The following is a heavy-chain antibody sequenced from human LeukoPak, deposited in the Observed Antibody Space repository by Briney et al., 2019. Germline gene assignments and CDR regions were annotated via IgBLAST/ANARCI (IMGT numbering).Heavy chain of an antibody. CDR3: ARDPDRDGMDV. Sequence: PGRSLRLSCAASGFTFSSYGMHWVRQAPGKGLEWVAVIWYDGSNEYYADSVKGRFTISRDNSKNTLYLQMNSLRAEDTAVYYCARDPDRDGMDVWGKGTTVTVSS. CDR2: IWYDGSNE. V-gene: IGHV3-33*01. CDR1: GFTFSSYG. J-gene: IGHJ6*04.